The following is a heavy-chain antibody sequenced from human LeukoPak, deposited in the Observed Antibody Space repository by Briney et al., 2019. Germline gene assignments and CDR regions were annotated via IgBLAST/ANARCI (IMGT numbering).Heavy chain of an antibody. CDR3: ARRPISFCSSTSCYDY. Sequence: ASVKVSCKASGYTFTGYYMHWVRQAPGQGLEWMGWINPNSGGTNYAQKFQGWVTMTRDMSISTAYMELSRLRSDDTAVYYCARRPISFCSSTSCYDYWGQGTLVTVSS. CDR1: GYTFTGYY. V-gene: IGHV1-2*04. D-gene: IGHD2-2*01. J-gene: IGHJ4*02. CDR2: INPNSGGT.